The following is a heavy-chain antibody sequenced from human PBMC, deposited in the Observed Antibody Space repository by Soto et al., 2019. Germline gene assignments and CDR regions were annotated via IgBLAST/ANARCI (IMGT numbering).Heavy chain of an antibody. J-gene: IGHJ4*02. Sequence: QVQLVQSGAEVQKPGASVMVSCKASGYTFTNYGIYWVRQAPGQGLAWMGWISANNGHTNYAQKFQGRVTMTTDTAPNTASMELRGLRSDDTAVYYCGRVGTSSGVDYWGQGTLVTVSS. CDR2: ISANNGHT. V-gene: IGHV1-18*01. CDR1: GYTFTNYG. D-gene: IGHD6-6*01. CDR3: GRVGTSSGVDY.